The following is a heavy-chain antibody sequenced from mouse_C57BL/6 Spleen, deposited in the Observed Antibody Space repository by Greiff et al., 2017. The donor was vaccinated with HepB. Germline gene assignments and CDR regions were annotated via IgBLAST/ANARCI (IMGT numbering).Heavy chain of an antibody. CDR2: IDPSDSYT. J-gene: IGHJ3*01. D-gene: IGHD2-4*01. CDR3: GESGGLRQGFAY. V-gene: IGHV1-50*01. Sequence: QVQLQQPGAELVKPGASVKLSCKASGYTFTSYWMQWVKQRPGQGLEWIGEIDPSDSYTNYNQKFKGKATLTVDTSSSTAYMQLSSLTSEDSAVYYCGESGGLRQGFAYWGQGTLVTVSA. CDR1: GYTFTSYW.